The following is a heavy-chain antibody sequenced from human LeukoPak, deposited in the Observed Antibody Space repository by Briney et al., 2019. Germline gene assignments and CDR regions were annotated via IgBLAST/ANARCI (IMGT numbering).Heavy chain of an antibody. CDR3: ARILSSAWGELGY. V-gene: IGHV3-30*02. Sequence: SCKASGYTFTGYYMHWVRQAPGKGLKWVAFIRSDGSNKYYADSVKGRFTISRDNSKNTLYLQMNSLRAEDTAVYYCARILSSAWGELGYWGQGTLVTVSS. CDR2: IRSDGSNK. J-gene: IGHJ4*02. CDR1: GYTFTGYY. D-gene: IGHD6-19*01.